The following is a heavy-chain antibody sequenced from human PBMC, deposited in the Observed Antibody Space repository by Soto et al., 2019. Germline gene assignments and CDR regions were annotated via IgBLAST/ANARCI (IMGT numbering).Heavy chain of an antibody. CDR3: ARAPGDYFDY. CDR1: GGSISSGGYY. Sequence: QVQLQESGPGLVKPSQTLSLTCTVSGGSISSGGYYWSWIRQHPGKGLEWIGYIFYSGSTYYNPSLQSRVDISVDPSKNQFSLKLSSVTAADTAVYYCARAPGDYFDYWGQGTLVTVSS. CDR2: IFYSGST. V-gene: IGHV4-31*03. J-gene: IGHJ4*02.